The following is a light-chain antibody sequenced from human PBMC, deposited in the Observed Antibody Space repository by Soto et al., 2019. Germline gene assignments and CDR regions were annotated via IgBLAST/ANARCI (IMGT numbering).Light chain of an antibody. CDR1: QDISKN. J-gene: IGKJ5*01. V-gene: IGKV1-33*01. CDR2: DAS. Sequence: IQMTQSPSSLSASVGDRVTITCQASQDISKNLNWYQQKPGKAPKLLIYDASSLQTGVPSRFSGSGPATHFTSTISSLQPEDIATSYCQQYDNLLPITFGQGTRLEIK. CDR3: QQYDNLLPIT.